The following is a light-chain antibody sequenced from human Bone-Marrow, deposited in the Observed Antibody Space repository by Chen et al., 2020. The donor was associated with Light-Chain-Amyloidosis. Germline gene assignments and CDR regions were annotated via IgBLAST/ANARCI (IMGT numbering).Light chain of an antibody. Sequence: SYVLTQPSSVSVAPGQTATIACGGNNIGSTSVHWYKQTPGPDTLLVVYDDIDRPSGIPERLSGANSGNTANLTISRVEAGHEADHDCQVGYRSNDRPVFGGGTKLTGL. CDR2: DDI. CDR1: NIGSTS. CDR3: QVGYRSNDRPV. J-gene: IGLJ3*02. V-gene: IGLV3-21*02.